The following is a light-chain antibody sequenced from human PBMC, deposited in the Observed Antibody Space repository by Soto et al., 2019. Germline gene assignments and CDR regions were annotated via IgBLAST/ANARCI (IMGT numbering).Light chain of an antibody. V-gene: IGLV2-8*01. CDR1: SSDIGYYNY. CDR3: ISFAGVNNGVL. J-gene: IGLJ2*01. Sequence: QSALTQPPSASGSPGQSVTISCTGTSSDIGYYNYVAWYQHHPGKAPKLMIYEVNKRPSGVPGRFSGSKSGNTASLTVSGLQAEDEADYYCISFAGVNNGVLFCGGTKLTVL. CDR2: EVN.